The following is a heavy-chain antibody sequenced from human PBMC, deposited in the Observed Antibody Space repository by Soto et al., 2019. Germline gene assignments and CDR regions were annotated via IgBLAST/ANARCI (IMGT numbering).Heavy chain of an antibody. D-gene: IGHD6-19*01. CDR2: IYYSGST. CDR1: GGSISSSSYY. V-gene: IGHV4-39*01. Sequence: QLQLQESGPGLVKPSETLSLTCTVSGGSISSSSYYWGWIRQPPGKGLEWIGSIYYSGSTYYNPSLKSRVTISVGTSKNQFSLELSSVTAADTAVYYCARHRSWPDRSGWFLDYWGQGTLVTVSS. CDR3: ARHRSWPDRSGWFLDY. J-gene: IGHJ4*02.